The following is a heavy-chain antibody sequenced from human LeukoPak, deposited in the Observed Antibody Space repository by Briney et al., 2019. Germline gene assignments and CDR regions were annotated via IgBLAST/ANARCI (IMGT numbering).Heavy chain of an antibody. CDR1: GGSISSYY. V-gene: IGHV4-59*01. CDR3: ARDDGVAVFDP. Sequence: SETLSLTCTVSGGSISSYYWSWIRQPPGKGLEWIGYIYYSGSTNYNPSLKSRVTISVDTSKNQFSLKLSSVTAEDTAVYYCARDDGVAVFDPWGQGTLVTVSS. D-gene: IGHD2-8*01. CDR2: IYYSGST. J-gene: IGHJ5*02.